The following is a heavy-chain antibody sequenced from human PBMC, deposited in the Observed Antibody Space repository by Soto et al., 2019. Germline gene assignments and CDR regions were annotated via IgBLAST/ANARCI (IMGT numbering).Heavy chain of an antibody. V-gene: IGHV3-23*01. CDR3: AKGIAARPDYFDY. J-gene: IGHJ4*02. CDR2: ISGSGGST. CDR1: GFTFSSYA. D-gene: IGHD6-6*01. Sequence: EVQLLESGGGLVQPGGSLRLSCAASGFTFSSYAMSWVRQAPGKGLEWVSAISGSGGSTYYTDSVKGRFTISRDNSKNTLYLQMNSLRAEDTAVYYCAKGIAARPDYFDYWGQGTLVTVSS.